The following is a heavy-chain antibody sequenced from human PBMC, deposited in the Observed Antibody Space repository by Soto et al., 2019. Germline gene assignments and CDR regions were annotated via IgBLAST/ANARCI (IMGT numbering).Heavy chain of an antibody. CDR2: IIPIFGTA. Sequence: GASVKVSCKASGGTFSSYAISWVRQAPGQGLEWMGGIIPIFGTANYAQKFQGRVTITADASTSTAYMDLSSLRSEDTAVYYCAMQRGGVVYWGQGTLVTVSS. V-gene: IGHV1-69*13. J-gene: IGHJ4*02. CDR3: AMQRGGVVY. CDR1: GGTFSSYA. D-gene: IGHD6-25*01.